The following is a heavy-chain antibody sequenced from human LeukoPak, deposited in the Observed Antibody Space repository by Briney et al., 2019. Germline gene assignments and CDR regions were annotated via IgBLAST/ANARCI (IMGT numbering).Heavy chain of an antibody. J-gene: IGHJ5*02. CDR1: GDSVSSKSAT. Sequence: SQTLSLTCAVSGDSVSSKSATWSWIRQSPSRGLEWLGRTFYRSKWYNDYAVSVKSRIIINPDTSKNQFSLQLNSVTPEDTAVYYCASSRSGGLDWFDPWGQGTLVTVSS. CDR2: TFYRSKWYN. CDR3: ASSRSGGLDWFDP. V-gene: IGHV6-1*01. D-gene: IGHD1-26*01.